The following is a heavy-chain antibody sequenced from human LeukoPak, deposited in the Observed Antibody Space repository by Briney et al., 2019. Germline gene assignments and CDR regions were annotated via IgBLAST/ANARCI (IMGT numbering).Heavy chain of an antibody. CDR1: GFTFSSDW. J-gene: IGHJ4*02. V-gene: IGHV3-74*01. CDR3: ARVNYGGNFDY. D-gene: IGHD4-23*01. Sequence: GGSLRLSCAASGFTFSSDWMHWVRQAPWKGLVWVSRISGDGSTTTYADSVKGRFTISRDNAKNTLYLQMNSLRADDTAVYYCARVNYGGNFDYWGQGTLVTVSS. CDR2: ISGDGSTT.